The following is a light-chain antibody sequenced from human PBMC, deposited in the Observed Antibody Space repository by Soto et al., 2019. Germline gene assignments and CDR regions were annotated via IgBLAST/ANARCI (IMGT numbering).Light chain of an antibody. V-gene: IGKV3-11*01. CDR1: QSVSSY. CDR3: QQRSNWPPFT. Sequence: EIVLTQSPATLSLSPGERATLSCRASQSVSSYLAWYQQTPVQAPRLLIYDASNRATGIPARFSGSGSGTDFTLTSSSLEPEDFALYYCQQRSNWPPFTFGPGTKVDIK. J-gene: IGKJ3*01. CDR2: DAS.